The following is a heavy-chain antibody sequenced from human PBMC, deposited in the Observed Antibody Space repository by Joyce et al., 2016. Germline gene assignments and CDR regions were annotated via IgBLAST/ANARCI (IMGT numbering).Heavy chain of an antibody. Sequence: EVQVLESGGGLVQPGGSLRLSCAAFELTFSSYAMTWVRQAPGKGREWVSAVSRIGGSTHYADSVKGPFTISRDNSKNTLYLKMNSLRAEETAIYYCAKLLYAQYYYGMDVWGQGTTVTVSS. CDR3: AKLLYAQYYYGMDV. V-gene: IGHV3-23*01. CDR1: ELTFSSYA. J-gene: IGHJ6*02. CDR2: VSRIGGST. D-gene: IGHD2/OR15-2a*01.